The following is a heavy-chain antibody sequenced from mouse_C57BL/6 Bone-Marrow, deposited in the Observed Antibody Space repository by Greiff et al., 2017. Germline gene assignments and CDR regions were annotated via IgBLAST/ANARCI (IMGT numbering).Heavy chain of an antibody. Sequence: QVQLKASGAELMKPGASVKLSCKATGYTFTGYWIEWVKQRPGHGLEWIGEILPGSGSTNYNDKFKGKATFTADTSSNTAYMQLSSLTTEDSAIYCCVRFPYDYDEDWYFDVWGTGTTVTVSS. CDR3: VRFPYDYDEDWYFDV. J-gene: IGHJ1*03. CDR1: GYTFTGYW. V-gene: IGHV1-9*01. CDR2: ILPGSGST. D-gene: IGHD2-4*01.